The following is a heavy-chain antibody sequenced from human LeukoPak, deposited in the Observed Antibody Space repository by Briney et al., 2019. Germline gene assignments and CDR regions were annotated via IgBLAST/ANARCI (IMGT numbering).Heavy chain of an antibody. V-gene: IGHV3-64*02. CDR3: ARSGGYYYDYGMDV. J-gene: IGHJ6*02. Sequence: GGSLRLSCAASGFTFSSYAMHWVRQAPGKGLEYVSAISSNGGSTYYADSVKGRFTISRDNSKNTLYLQMGSLRAEDMAVYYCARSGGYYYDYGMDVWGQGATVTVSS. CDR2: ISSNGGST. D-gene: IGHD2-15*01. CDR1: GFTFSSYA.